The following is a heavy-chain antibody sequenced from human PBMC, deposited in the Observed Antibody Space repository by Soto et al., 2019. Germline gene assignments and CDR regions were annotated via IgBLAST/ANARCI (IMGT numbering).Heavy chain of an antibody. Sequence: EVQLVQSGAEVKKPGESLRISCKGSGYSFTSYWISWVRQMPGKGLEWMGRIDPSDSYTNYSPSFQGHVTISADKSISTAYLQWSSLKASDTAMYYCARRYDSSGYYYSYTWFDPWGQGTLVTVSS. J-gene: IGHJ5*02. CDR3: ARRYDSSGYYYSYTWFDP. CDR2: IDPSDSYT. CDR1: GYSFTSYW. V-gene: IGHV5-10-1*03. D-gene: IGHD3-22*01.